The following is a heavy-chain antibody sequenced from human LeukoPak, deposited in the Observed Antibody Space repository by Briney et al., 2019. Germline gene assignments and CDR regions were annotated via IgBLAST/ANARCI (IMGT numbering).Heavy chain of an antibody. CDR3: ARDISTGYGYFDY. J-gene: IGHJ4*02. CDR2: ISSSSSYI. Sequence: GGSLRLSCAASGFTFSSYSMNWVRQAPGKGLEWVSSISSSSSYIYYADSVKGRFTISRDNAKNSLYLQMNSLRAEDTAVYYCARDISTGYGYFDYWGQGTLVTVSS. V-gene: IGHV3-21*01. CDR1: GFTFSSYS. D-gene: IGHD3-9*01.